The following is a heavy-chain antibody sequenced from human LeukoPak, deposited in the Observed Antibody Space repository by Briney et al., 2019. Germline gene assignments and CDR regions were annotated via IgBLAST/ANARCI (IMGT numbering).Heavy chain of an antibody. CDR2: IYSSGCT. CDR1: GGSMNNYF. V-gene: IGHV4-4*09. D-gene: IGHD6-6*01. CDR3: ARKYSTSSHWVDP. J-gene: IGHJ5*02. Sequence: SEGVSLTRMVSGGSMNNYFWNWIRQPPGKGRAGIGFIYSSGCTNYNPSLKSRVSIYLDTPKNQFSLKLGSVTAADTAVYFCARKYSTSSHWVDPWGQGTLVTVSS.